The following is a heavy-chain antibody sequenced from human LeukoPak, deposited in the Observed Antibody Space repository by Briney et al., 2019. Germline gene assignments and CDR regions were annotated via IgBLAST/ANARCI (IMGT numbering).Heavy chain of an antibody. D-gene: IGHD1-1*01. V-gene: IGHV4-34*01. CDR2: INHSGST. Sequence: SETLSLTCAVYGGSFSGYYWSWIRQPPGKGLEWIGEINHSGSTNDNPSLKRRVTISVDTSKNQFSLKLSSVTGADTAVYYCARHGTDTAKNPFDPWGQGTLVTVSS. CDR3: ARHGTDTAKNPFDP. CDR1: GGSFSGYY. J-gene: IGHJ5*02.